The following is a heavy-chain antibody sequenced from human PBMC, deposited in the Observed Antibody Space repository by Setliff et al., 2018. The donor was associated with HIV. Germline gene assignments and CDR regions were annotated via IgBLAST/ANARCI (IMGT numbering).Heavy chain of an antibody. D-gene: IGHD6-13*01. Sequence: SETLSLTCAVYGGSFSGYYWSWVRQPPGKGLEWIGEINHSGSTNSNPSLNSRVLISVDTSKNQFSLKMLSVTAADTAVYYCARGGAGDPRKQQLAWYYGMDVWGQGTTVTVSS. CDR2: INHSGST. J-gene: IGHJ6*02. CDR3: ARGGAGDPRKQQLAWYYGMDV. V-gene: IGHV4-34*01. CDR1: GGSFSGYY.